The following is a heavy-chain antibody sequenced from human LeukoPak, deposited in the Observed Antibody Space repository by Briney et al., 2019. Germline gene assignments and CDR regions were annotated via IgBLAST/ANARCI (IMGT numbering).Heavy chain of an antibody. CDR3: ARDKQYDSSGYSLGHFDL. CDR1: GGSISSYY. D-gene: IGHD3-22*01. J-gene: IGHJ2*01. CDR2: IYYSGST. V-gene: IGHV4-59*01. Sequence: AETLSLTCAVSGGSISSYYWSWIRQPPGKGLEWVAYIYYSGSTNYNPSLKSRVTISVDTSKNQFSLKLSSVTAADTAVYYCARDKQYDSSGYSLGHFDLWGRGTLVTVSS.